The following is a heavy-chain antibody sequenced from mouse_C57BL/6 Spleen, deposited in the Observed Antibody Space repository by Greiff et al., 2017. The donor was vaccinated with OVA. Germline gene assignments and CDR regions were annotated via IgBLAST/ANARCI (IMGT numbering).Heavy chain of an antibody. CDR1: GYSFTDYN. V-gene: IGHV1-39*01. CDR3: ARGGGSSFYYYAMDY. D-gene: IGHD1-1*01. CDR2: INPNYGTT. Sequence: VQLKQSGPELVKPGASVKISCKASGYSFTDYNMNWVKQSNGKSLEWIGVINPNYGTTSYNQKFKGKATLTVDQSSSTAYMQLNSLTSEDSAVYYCARGGGSSFYYYAMDYWGQGTSVTVSS. J-gene: IGHJ4*01.